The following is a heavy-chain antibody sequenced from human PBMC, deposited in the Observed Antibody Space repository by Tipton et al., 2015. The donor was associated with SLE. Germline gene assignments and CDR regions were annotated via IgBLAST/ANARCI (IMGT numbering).Heavy chain of an antibody. CDR1: GFTFSDYY. J-gene: IGHJ3*02. D-gene: IGHD3-22*01. Sequence: SLRLSCAASGFTFSDYYMSWIRQAPGKGLEWVSYISSSSSYTNYADSVKGRFTISRDNAKNSLYLQMNSLRAEDTAVYYCARRPMIVGAFDIWGQGTMVTVSS. CDR3: ARRPMIVGAFDI. CDR2: ISSSSSYT. V-gene: IGHV3-11*06.